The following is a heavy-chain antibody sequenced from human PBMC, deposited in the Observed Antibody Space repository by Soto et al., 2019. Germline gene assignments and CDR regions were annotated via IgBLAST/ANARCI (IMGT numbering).Heavy chain of an antibody. Sequence: GASVKVSCKASGDIISYDINWVRQASGQGLEWMGWMNPNSGNTGYAQTLQGRVTMTWDTSISTAYMELSSLRFEDTAMYYCARGHISSTKNWLDPWGQGTLVTVSS. D-gene: IGHD6-6*01. CDR2: MNPNSGNT. J-gene: IGHJ5*02. CDR3: ARGHISSTKNWLDP. CDR1: GDIISYD. V-gene: IGHV1-8*01.